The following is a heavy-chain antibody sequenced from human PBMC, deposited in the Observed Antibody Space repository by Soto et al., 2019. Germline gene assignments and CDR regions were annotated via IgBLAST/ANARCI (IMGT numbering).Heavy chain of an antibody. D-gene: IGHD3-3*01. V-gene: IGHV3-7*01. CDR3: ARVSGENGFWSGYYGNYYDMDV. Sequence: PGGSLRLSCAASGFIFSTYWMTWVRQAPGQGLEWVANIQQDGSEKNYVDSVKGRFTISRDNAKNSLYLQMNSLRVEDTAVYYCARVSGENGFWSGYYGNYYDMDVWGQGTTVTVSS. J-gene: IGHJ6*02. CDR1: GFIFSTYW. CDR2: IQQDGSEK.